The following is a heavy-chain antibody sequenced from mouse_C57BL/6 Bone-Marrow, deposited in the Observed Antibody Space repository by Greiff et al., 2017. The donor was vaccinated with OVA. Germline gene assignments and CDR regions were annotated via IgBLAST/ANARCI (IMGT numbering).Heavy chain of an antibody. Sequence: QVQLQQPGAELVKPGASVKLSCKASGYTFTSYWMHWVKQRPGQALEWIGMIHPNSGSTNYNEKFKSKATLTVDKSSSTAYMQLSSLTSEDSAVYYCVITTVVVGGDYWGQGTTLTVSS. CDR2: IHPNSGST. J-gene: IGHJ2*01. D-gene: IGHD1-1*01. CDR3: VITTVVVGGDY. V-gene: IGHV1-64*01. CDR1: GYTFTSYW.